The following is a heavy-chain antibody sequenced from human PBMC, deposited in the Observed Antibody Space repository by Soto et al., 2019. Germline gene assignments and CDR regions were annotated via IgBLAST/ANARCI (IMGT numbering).Heavy chain of an antibody. D-gene: IGHD1-26*01. CDR1: GFSLSTSGVG. Sequence: QITLKESGPTLVKPTQTLTLTCTYSGFSLSTSGVGVCWVRQPPGKALEWRALMYWNDDKRYSPSLKSRLTITKATSKNQVVLPSTNMYPGETATYYCAHSSGSYLPYFASWGQGTLVTFSS. CDR2: MYWNDDK. CDR3: AHSSGSYLPYFAS. V-gene: IGHV2-5*01. J-gene: IGHJ4*02.